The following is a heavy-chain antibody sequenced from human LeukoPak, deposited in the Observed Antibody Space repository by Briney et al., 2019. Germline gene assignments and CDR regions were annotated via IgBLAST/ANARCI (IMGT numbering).Heavy chain of an antibody. Sequence: ASVKVSCKVSGYTLTELSMHWVRQAPGKGLEWMGGFDPEDGETIYAQKFQGRVTMTEDTSTDTAYMELSSLRSEDTAVYYCATVYSTISYYALDYWGQGTLVTVSS. J-gene: IGHJ4*02. CDR3: ATVYSTISYYALDY. CDR1: GYTLTELS. CDR2: FDPEDGET. D-gene: IGHD1-26*01. V-gene: IGHV1-24*01.